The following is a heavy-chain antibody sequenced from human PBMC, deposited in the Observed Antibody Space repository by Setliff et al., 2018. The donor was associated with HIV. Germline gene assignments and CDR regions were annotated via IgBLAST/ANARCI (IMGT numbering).Heavy chain of an antibody. CDR3: VFGLRFSPFDN. J-gene: IGHJ4*02. D-gene: IGHD5-12*01. V-gene: IGHV4-39*02. CDR1: GSSITRTPYY. CDR2: MYYSGST. Sequence: PSETLSLTCTVSGSSITRTPYYWGWLRQSPGKGLEWIGNMYYSGSTYYNPSLKSRVTISVDTSKNNFSLNLTSVTAADTGLYYCVFGLRFSPFDNWGQGTLVTVSS.